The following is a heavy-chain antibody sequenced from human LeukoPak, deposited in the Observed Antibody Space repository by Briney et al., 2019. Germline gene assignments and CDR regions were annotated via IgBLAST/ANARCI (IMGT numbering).Heavy chain of an antibody. J-gene: IGHJ4*02. D-gene: IGHD3-22*01. V-gene: IGHV4-34*01. Sequence: SETLSLTCAVYGGSFSGYYWSWIRQPPGKGLEWIGEINHSGSTNYNPSLKSRVTISVDTSKNQFSLKLSSVTAADTAVYYCARGGYYPFDYWGQGTLVTVSS. CDR3: ARGGYYPFDY. CDR1: GGSFSGYY. CDR2: INHSGST.